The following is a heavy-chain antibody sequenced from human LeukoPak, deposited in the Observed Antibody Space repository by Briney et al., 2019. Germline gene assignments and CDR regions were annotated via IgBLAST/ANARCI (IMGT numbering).Heavy chain of an antibody. D-gene: IGHD1-26*01. CDR1: GGSMGSFY. CDR3: ARHGSTYSGSPRIFLQH. J-gene: IGHJ1*01. V-gene: IGHV4-59*08. Sequence: PSETLSLTCTVSGGSMGSFYWSWLRQPPGKGLEWIGDIYSSGGTNYNPSLKSRVTISVDTSKKQFSLKLSSVTAADTAAYYCARHGSTYSGSPRIFLQHWGQGTLVTVSS. CDR2: IYSSGGT.